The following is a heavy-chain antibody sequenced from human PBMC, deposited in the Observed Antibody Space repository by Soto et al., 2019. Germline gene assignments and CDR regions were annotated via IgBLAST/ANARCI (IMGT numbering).Heavy chain of an antibody. CDR3: TTDSYFTSIIVRFDY. Sequence: LRLSCAASGFTFSNAWINWVRQAPGKGLEWVGRVKSKNDGGTTDFAAPVKGRFAISRDDSKNMVYLEMNSLQTEDTAIYYCTTDSYFTSIIVRFDYWGHGTLVTVSS. CDR2: VKSKNDGGTT. V-gene: IGHV3-15*07. D-gene: IGHD3-22*01. J-gene: IGHJ4*01. CDR1: GFTFSNAW.